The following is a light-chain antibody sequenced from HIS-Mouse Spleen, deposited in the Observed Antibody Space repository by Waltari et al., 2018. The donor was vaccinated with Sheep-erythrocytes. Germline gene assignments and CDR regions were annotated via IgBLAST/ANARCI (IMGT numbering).Light chain of an antibody. J-gene: IGLJ1*01. CDR2: DVS. V-gene: IGLV2-11*01. Sequence: QSALTQPRSVSGSPGQSVTISFTGTSSDVGGLNYVSWYQQHPGKAPQLMIYDVSKRPSGVPDRFSGSKSGNTASLTISGLQAEDEADYYCCSYAGSYNHVFATGTKVTVL. CDR1: SSDVGGLNY. CDR3: CSYAGSYNHV.